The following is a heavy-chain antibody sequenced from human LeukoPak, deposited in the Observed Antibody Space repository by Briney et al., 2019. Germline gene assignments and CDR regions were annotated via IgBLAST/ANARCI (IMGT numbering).Heavy chain of an antibody. CDR2: GDYSGGT. D-gene: IGHD6-19*01. CDR3: AGERGEEYSSGWYKRNYFDN. J-gene: IGHJ4*02. V-gene: IGHV4-39*07. CDR1: GDSFSSVTDY. Sequence: SETLSLTCTVSGDSFSSVTDYWAWIRQPPGKGLEWIASGDYSGGTYYNPSLESRVAISTDMSKNQFSLKLTSVTGADTAVYYCAGERGEEYSSGWYKRNYFDNWGQGIRVTVSS.